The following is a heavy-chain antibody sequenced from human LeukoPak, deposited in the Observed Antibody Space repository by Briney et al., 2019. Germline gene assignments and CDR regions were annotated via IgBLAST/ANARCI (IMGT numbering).Heavy chain of an antibody. CDR2: INPNSGGT. J-gene: IGHJ4*02. CDR1: GYTFTGYY. V-gene: IGHV1-2*06. D-gene: IGHD1-7*01. CDR3: ARDRAWNSGGVDY. Sequence: ASVKVSCKASGYTFTGYYMHWVRQAPGQGLEWMGRINPNSGGTNYAQKFQGRVTMTRDTSISTAYMELSRLRSDDTAVYYCARDRAWNSGGVDYWGQGTLVTVSS.